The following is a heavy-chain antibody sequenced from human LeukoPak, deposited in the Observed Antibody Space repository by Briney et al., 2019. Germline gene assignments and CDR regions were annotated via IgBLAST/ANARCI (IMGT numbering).Heavy chain of an antibody. CDR1: GGSISSYY. J-gene: IGHJ6*02. Sequence: PSETLSLTCTVSGGSISSYYWSWIRQPPGKGLEWIGYIYYSGSTNYNPSLKSRVTISVDTSKNQFSLKLSSVTAADTAVYYCARLRGYSGYDSTCYYYGMDVWGQGTTVTVSS. V-gene: IGHV4-59*08. D-gene: IGHD5-12*01. CDR3: ARLRGYSGYDSTCYYYGMDV. CDR2: IYYSGST.